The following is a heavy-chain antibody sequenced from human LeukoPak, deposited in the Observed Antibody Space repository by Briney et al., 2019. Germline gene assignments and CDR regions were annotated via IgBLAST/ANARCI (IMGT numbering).Heavy chain of an antibody. CDR2: IWYDGSNK. CDR1: GFTFSSYG. V-gene: IGHV3-33*01. J-gene: IGHJ6*04. D-gene: IGHD5-12*01. CDR3: ARVGVATIDPEDYYYYYGMDV. Sequence: GRSLRLSCAASGFTFSSYGMHWVRQAPGKGLEWVAVIWYDGSNKYYADSAKGRFTISRDNSKNTLYLQMNSLRAEDTAVYYCARVGVATIDPEDYYYYYGMDVWGKGTTVTVSS.